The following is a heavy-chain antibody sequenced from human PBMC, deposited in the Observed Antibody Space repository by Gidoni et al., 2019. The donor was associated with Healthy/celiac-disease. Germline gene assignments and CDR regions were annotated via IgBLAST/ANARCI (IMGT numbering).Heavy chain of an antibody. V-gene: IGHV3-23*01. J-gene: IGHJ4*02. CDR1: GFTFSSYA. D-gene: IGHD4-17*01. CDR2: ISGSGGST. Sequence: EVQLLESGGGLVQPGGSLRLSCAASGFTFSSYAMSWVRQAPGKGLEWVSAISGSGGSTYYADSVKGRFTISRDNSKNTLYLQMNSLRAEDTAVYYCAKDWVPTTTVVTPNFDYWGQGTLVTVSS. CDR3: AKDWVPTTTVVTPNFDY.